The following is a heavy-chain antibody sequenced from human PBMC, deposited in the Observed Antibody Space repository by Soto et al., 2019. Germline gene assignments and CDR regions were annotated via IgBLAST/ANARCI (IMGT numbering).Heavy chain of an antibody. J-gene: IGHJ6*02. D-gene: IGHD5-18*01. CDR2: IIPIFGTA. Sequence: SVKVSCKASGGTFSSYAISWVRQAPGQGLEWMGGIIPIFGTANYAQKFQGRVTITADESTSTAYMELSSLRSEDTAVYYCHFSYEDGNYYYYGMDVWGQGTTVTVSS. CDR3: HFSYEDGNYYYYGMDV. CDR1: GGTFSSYA. V-gene: IGHV1-69*13.